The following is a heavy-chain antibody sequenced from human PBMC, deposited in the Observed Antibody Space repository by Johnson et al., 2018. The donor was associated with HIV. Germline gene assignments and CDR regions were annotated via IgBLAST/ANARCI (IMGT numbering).Heavy chain of an antibody. CDR1: GFTFDDYA. CDR2: ISWNSGSI. J-gene: IGHJ3*02. CDR3: AKGIVVGVRAFDI. V-gene: IGHV3-9*01. D-gene: IGHD3-22*01. Sequence: VLLVESGGGLVQPGRSLRLSCAASGFTFDDYAMHWVRQAPVKGLEWVSGISWNSGSIGYADSVKGRFTISRDNAKNSLYLQMNSLRAEDTAVYYCAKGIVVGVRAFDIWGQGTMVTVSS.